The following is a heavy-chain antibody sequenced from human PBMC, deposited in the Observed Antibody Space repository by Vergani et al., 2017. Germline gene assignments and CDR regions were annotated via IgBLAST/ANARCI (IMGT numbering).Heavy chain of an antibody. CDR2: ISSSGSTI. Sequence: QVQLVESGGGLVKPGGSLRLSCAASGFTFSDYYMSWIRQAPGKGLEWVSYISSSGSTIYYADSVKGRFTISRDNAKNTLYLQVRILLLEDTGVYHCVRVCGCCAGGRCFKEGWDYWGQGTPVTVSS. V-gene: IGHV3-11*01. D-gene: IGHD6-19*01. J-gene: IGHJ4*02. CDR1: GFTFSDYY. CDR3: VRVCGCCAGGRCFKEGWDY.